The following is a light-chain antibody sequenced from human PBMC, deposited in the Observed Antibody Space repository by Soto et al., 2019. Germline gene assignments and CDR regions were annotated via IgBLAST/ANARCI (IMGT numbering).Light chain of an antibody. Sequence: DIHMTHSAGTMGPSXWGGVTNPXXASQSISSWLAWYQQKPGKAPKLLISKASDLERGVPSRFSGTGSGTEFTLTISSLQPDDFATYYCQHYNSYSEAFGQGTKVDIK. V-gene: IGKV1-5*03. CDR1: QSISSW. CDR3: QHYNSYSEA. CDR2: KAS. J-gene: IGKJ1*01.